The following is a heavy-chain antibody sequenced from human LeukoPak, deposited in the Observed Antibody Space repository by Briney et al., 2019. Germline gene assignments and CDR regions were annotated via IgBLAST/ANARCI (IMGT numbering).Heavy chain of an antibody. CDR2: IWSDGSNK. V-gene: IGHV3-33*01. Sequence: GGSLRLSCAASGFTFSSYGMHWVRQTPGKGLEWVAIIWSDGSNKYYADSVKGRFTISRDNAKDSLYLQMNSLRAEDTAVYYCARVGYSYGLDYFDYWGQGDLVTVSS. CDR3: ARVGYSYGLDYFDY. J-gene: IGHJ4*02. CDR1: GFTFSSYG. D-gene: IGHD5-18*01.